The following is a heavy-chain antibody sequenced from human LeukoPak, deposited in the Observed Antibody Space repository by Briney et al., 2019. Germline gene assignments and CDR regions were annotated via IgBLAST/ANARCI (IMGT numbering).Heavy chain of an antibody. J-gene: IGHJ4*02. D-gene: IGHD3-22*01. CDR3: ARGGYYYDSSGYYARRPEYYFDY. Sequence: PSETLSLTCTVSGGSISSYYWSWIRQPAGKGLEWIGRIYTSGSTNYNPSLKSRVTMSVETSKNQFSLKLSSVTAADRAVYCCARGGYYYDSSGYYARRPEYYFDYWGQGTLVTVSS. V-gene: IGHV4-4*07. CDR2: IYTSGST. CDR1: GGSISSYY.